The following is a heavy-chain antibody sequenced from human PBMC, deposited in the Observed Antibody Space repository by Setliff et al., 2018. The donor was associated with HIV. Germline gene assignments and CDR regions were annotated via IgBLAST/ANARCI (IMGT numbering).Heavy chain of an antibody. CDR3: ASGEYSYGYRFDY. CDR1: GGSISSYY. J-gene: IGHJ4*02. V-gene: IGHV4-59*01. Sequence: SETLSLTCTVSGGSISSYYWSWIRQPPGKGLEWIGYIYYSGSTNYNPSLKSRVTMSVDKSKNHFSLKLSSVTAADTAVYYCASGEYSYGYRFDYWGQGTLVTVSS. CDR2: IYYSGST. D-gene: IGHD5-18*01.